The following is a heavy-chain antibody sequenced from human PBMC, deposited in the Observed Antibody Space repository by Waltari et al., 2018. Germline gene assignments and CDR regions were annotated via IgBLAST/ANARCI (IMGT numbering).Heavy chain of an antibody. CDR3: ATARDEQTAMVYFDH. CDR2: MYSAGST. CDR1: GFAVRSNH. D-gene: IGHD5-18*01. J-gene: IGHJ4*02. V-gene: IGHV3-66*02. Sequence: EVQLVESGGGFVHPGGALRLSCAASGFAVRSNHMAWVRQAPGKGREWVSIMYSAGSTYYEDSVMGRFTISRDISKNTLHLQMNHLTTEDTATYYCATARDEQTAMVYFDHWGEGSLVSVSS.